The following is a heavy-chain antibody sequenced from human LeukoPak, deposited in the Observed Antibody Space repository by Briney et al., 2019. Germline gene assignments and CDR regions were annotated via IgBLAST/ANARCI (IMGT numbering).Heavy chain of an antibody. J-gene: IGHJ6*02. Sequence: PGGSLRLSCAASGFTFSSYNMNWVRQAPGKGLEWVSYISSSSSTIYYADSVKGRFTISRDNAKNSLYLQMNSLRDEDTAVYYCARPGYSSGWYPYYHYAMDVWGQGTTVTVSS. D-gene: IGHD6-19*01. V-gene: IGHV3-48*02. CDR1: GFTFSSYN. CDR2: ISSSSSTI. CDR3: ARPGYSSGWYPYYHYAMDV.